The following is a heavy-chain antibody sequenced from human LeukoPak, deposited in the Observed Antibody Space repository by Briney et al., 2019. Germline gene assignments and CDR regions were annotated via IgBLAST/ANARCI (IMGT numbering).Heavy chain of an antibody. CDR3: ARVNDWNYPAYYYYMDV. V-gene: IGHV3-30*03. D-gene: IGHD1-7*01. Sequence: GGSLRLSCAASGFLFNTYAMLWVRQTPDTGLEWVAAISYKGDSEKYPNSLKGRFTISRDNSKNTLFLQIDSLRREDTAVYYCARVNDWNYPAYYYYMDVWAKGPRSPSP. CDR1: GFLFNTYA. J-gene: IGHJ6*03. CDR2: ISYKGDSE.